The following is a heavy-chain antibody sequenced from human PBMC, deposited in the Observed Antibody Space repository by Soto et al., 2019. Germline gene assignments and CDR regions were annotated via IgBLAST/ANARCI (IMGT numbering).Heavy chain of an antibody. D-gene: IGHD6-13*01. J-gene: IGHJ6*02. V-gene: IGHV4-59*01. CDR1: GGSISSYY. CDR2: IYYSGST. Sequence: SETLSLTCTVSGGSISSYYWSWIRQPPGKGLEWIGYIYYSGSTNYNPSLKSRVTISVDTSKNQFSLKLSSVTAADTAVYYCAGAGSRASLGTKYSSSWYYEAGYYHYGMDVWGQGTTVTVSS. CDR3: AGAGSRASLGTKYSSSWYYEAGYYHYGMDV.